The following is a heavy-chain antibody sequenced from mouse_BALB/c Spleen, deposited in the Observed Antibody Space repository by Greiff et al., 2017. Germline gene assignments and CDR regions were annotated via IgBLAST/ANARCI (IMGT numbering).Heavy chain of an antibody. CDR3: ARRAQTGNAYYAMDY. CDR1: GFSLTSYG. J-gene: IGHJ4*01. V-gene: IGHV2-2*02. CDR2: IWSGGST. D-gene: IGHD4-1*01. Sequence: VQLVESGPGLVQPSQSLSITCTVSGFSLTSYGVHWVRQSPGKGLEWLGVIWSGGSTDYNAAFISRLSISKDNSKSQVFFKMNSLQANDTAIYYCARRAQTGNAYYAMDYWGQGTSVTVAS.